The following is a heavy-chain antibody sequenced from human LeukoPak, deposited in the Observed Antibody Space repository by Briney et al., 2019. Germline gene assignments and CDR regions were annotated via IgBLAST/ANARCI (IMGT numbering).Heavy chain of an antibody. CDR1: GDSISSFY. V-gene: IGHV4-4*07. CDR3: HYYRYDTYGHNTFDI. J-gene: IGHJ3*02. CDR2: IYLTGTT. Sequence: SETLSLTCTVSGDSISSFYWSWVRQPAGKGLEWIGRIYLTGTTNYNPSLKSRVNMSVDTSNNLFSLKLSSVTAADTAVYYCHYYRYDTYGHNTFDIWVQGTLVTVSS. D-gene: IGHD3-22*01.